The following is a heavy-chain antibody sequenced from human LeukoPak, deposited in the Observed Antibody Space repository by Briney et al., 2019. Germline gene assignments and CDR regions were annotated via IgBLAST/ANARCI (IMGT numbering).Heavy chain of an antibody. CDR1: GYTFSSYG. CDR3: ARVIVLMVYGTPYFIDY. V-gene: IGHV1-18*04. D-gene: IGHD2-8*01. J-gene: IGHJ4*02. Sequence: ASAKVSCKASGYTFSSYGVSWVRQAPGQGLEWVGWISVYDNETNYAQKFQGRVTMATDTSTNAAYMELRSLTSDDTAVYYCARVIVLMVYGTPYFIDYWGQGTLVTVSS. CDR2: ISVYDNET.